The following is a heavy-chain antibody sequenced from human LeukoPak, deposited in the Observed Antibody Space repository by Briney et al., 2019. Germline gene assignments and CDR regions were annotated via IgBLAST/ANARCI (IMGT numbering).Heavy chain of an antibody. D-gene: IGHD2-2*01. Sequence: GSLRLSCAASGFTVSSNYMSWVRQAPGKGLEWVSVIYSGGSTYYADSVKGRFTISRDNSKNTLYLQMNSLRAEDTAVYYCASHCSSTSCYLTWGQGTLVTVSS. CDR3: ASHCSSTSCYLT. V-gene: IGHV3-53*01. CDR2: IYSGGST. CDR1: GFTVSSNY. J-gene: IGHJ4*02.